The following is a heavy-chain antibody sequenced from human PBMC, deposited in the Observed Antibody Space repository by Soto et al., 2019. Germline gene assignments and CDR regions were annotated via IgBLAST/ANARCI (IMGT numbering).Heavy chain of an antibody. J-gene: IGHJ3*02. CDR1: GFICSSYD. CDR2: ILVGGST. Sequence: GSLRLSCAVSGFICSSYDMSWVRQAPGKGLEWVSTILVGGSTHYEDSVKGRFTISRDTSKNTVYLQMNSLTAGDTAMYYCAKATATGGGAFEICGQGTMVTVSS. CDR3: AKATATGGGAFEI. V-gene: IGHV3-23*01. D-gene: IGHD2-8*02.